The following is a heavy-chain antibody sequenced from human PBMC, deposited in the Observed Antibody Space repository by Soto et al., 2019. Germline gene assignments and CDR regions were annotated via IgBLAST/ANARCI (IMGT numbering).Heavy chain of an antibody. Sequence: ASVKVSCKASGYTFTGYYMHCVRQAPGQGLEWMGWINPNSGGTNYAQKFQGWVTMTRDTSISTAYMELSRLRSDDTAVYYCARGLYDSSGYYYYLQHWGQGTLVTVSS. D-gene: IGHD3-22*01. V-gene: IGHV1-2*04. J-gene: IGHJ1*01. CDR3: ARGLYDSSGYYYYLQH. CDR1: GYTFTGYY. CDR2: INPNSGGT.